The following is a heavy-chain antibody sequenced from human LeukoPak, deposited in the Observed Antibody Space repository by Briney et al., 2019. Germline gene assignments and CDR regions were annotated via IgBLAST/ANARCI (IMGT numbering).Heavy chain of an antibody. CDR1: GGSISSYY. V-gene: IGHV4-39*07. CDR3: AGARSGPAGYYDFWSGYYLGPPNWFDP. D-gene: IGHD3-3*01. Sequence: SETLSLTYTVSGGSISSYYWGWIRQPPGKGLEWIGSIYYSGSTYYNPSLKSRVTISVDTSKNQFSLKLSSVTAADTAVYYCAGARSGPAGYYDFWSGYYLGPPNWFDPWGQGTLVTVSS. CDR2: IYYSGST. J-gene: IGHJ5*02.